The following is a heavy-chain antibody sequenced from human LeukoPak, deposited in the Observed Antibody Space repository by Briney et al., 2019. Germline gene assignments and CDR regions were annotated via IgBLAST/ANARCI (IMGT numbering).Heavy chain of an antibody. Sequence: PGGSLRLSCAASGFTFSSYEMNWVRQAPGKGLEWVSYISSSGSTIYYADSVKGRFTISRDNAKNSLYLQMNSLRAEDTAVYYCAKGYYYDSSGYYLLTNDDAFDIWGQGTMVTVSS. V-gene: IGHV3-48*03. D-gene: IGHD3-22*01. J-gene: IGHJ3*02. CDR1: GFTFSSYE. CDR3: AKGYYYDSSGYYLLTNDDAFDI. CDR2: ISSSGSTI.